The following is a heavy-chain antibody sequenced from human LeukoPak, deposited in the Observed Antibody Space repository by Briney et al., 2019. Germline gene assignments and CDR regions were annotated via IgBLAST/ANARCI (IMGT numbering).Heavy chain of an antibody. Sequence: GASVKVSCRASGYTFTGYYMLWVRQAPGQVLEWMGWINPNSGGTNYAQKFQGRVTMTRDTSISTAYMELSRLRSDDTAVYYCARKVPAGMRGWFDPWGQATLVAVSS. V-gene: IGHV1-2*02. CDR2: INPNSGGT. CDR1: GYTFTGYY. J-gene: IGHJ5*02. CDR3: ARKVPAGMRGWFDP. D-gene: IGHD2-2*01.